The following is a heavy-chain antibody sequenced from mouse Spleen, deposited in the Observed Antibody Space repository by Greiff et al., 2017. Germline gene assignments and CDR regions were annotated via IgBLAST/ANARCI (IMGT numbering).Heavy chain of an antibody. J-gene: IGHJ2*01. CDR2: IDPSDSYT. V-gene: IGHV1-69*01. CDR1: GYTFTSYW. D-gene: IGHD1-2*01. Sequence: VQLQQPGAELVMPGASVKLSCKASGYTFTSYWMHWVKQRPGQGLEWIGEIDPSDSYTNYNQKFKGKATLTVDKSSSTAYMQLSSLTSEDSAVYYCARWAATEDYWGQGTTLTVSS. CDR3: ARWAATEDY.